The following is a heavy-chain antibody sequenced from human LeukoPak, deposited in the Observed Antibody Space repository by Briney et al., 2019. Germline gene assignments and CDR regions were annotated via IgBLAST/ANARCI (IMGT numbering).Heavy chain of an antibody. V-gene: IGHV4-34*01. CDR2: INHSGSI. CDR3: ARIYYSRFDP. Sequence: KPSETLSLTCAVYGGSFSGYYWSWIRQPPGKGLEWIGEINHSGSINYNPSLKSRVTISVDTSKNQFSLKLSSVTAADTAVYYCARIYYSRFDPWGQGTLVTVSS. CDR1: GGSFSGYY. J-gene: IGHJ5*02. D-gene: IGHD3-10*01.